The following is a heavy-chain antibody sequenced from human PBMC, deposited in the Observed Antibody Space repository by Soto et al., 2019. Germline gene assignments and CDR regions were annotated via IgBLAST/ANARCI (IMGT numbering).Heavy chain of an antibody. V-gene: IGHV4-59*01. CDR1: GGSISSYY. Sequence: SETLSLTCTVSGGSISSYYWSWIRQPPGKGLEWIGYMYYSGSTNYNPSLKSRVTISVDTSKNQFSLKLSSVTAADTAVYYCARAGAAAAHYYYYGMDVWGQGTTVTVSS. CDR3: ARAGAAAAHYYYYGMDV. J-gene: IGHJ6*02. CDR2: MYYSGST. D-gene: IGHD6-13*01.